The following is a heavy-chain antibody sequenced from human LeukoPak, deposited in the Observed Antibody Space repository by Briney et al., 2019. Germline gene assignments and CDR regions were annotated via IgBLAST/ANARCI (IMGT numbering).Heavy chain of an antibody. V-gene: IGHV3-7*01. D-gene: IGHD2-2*01. J-gene: IGHJ4*02. Sequence: GGSLRLSCATSGFSFNTFWMNWVRQAPGKGLERVASINQGGTEKYYVDSVKGRFTISRDNAKNSLYLQVYGLTAEDTAVYYCARDGPPAGLYFDNWGQGTLVAVSS. CDR3: ARDGPPAGLYFDN. CDR2: INQGGTEK. CDR1: GFSFNTFW.